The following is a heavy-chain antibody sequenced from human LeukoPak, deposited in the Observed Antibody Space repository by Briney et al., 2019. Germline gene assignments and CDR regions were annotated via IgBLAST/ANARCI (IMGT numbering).Heavy chain of an antibody. CDR1: GYTFTSYD. V-gene: IGHV1-8*03. D-gene: IGHD4-17*01. Sequence: ASVKVSCKASGYTFTSYDINWVRQATGQGLEWMGWMNPNSGNTGYAQKFQGRVTITRNTSISTAYMELSSLRSEDTAVYYCARVPTTVRGFDYWGQGTLVTVSS. J-gene: IGHJ4*02. CDR3: ARVPTTVRGFDY. CDR2: MNPNSGNT.